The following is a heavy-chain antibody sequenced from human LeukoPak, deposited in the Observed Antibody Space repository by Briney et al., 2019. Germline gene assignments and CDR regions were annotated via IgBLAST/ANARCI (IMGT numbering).Heavy chain of an antibody. CDR2: ISSSSSTI. V-gene: IGHV3-48*04. Sequence: GGSLRLSCAASGFTFSSYSMNWVRQAPGKGLEWVSYISSSSSTIYYADSVKGRFTISRDNAKNSLYLQMNSLRAEDTAVNYCARDLGSSSWHSYNYWGQGTLVTVSS. CDR1: GFTFSSYS. CDR3: ARDLGSSSWHSYNY. D-gene: IGHD6-13*01. J-gene: IGHJ4*02.